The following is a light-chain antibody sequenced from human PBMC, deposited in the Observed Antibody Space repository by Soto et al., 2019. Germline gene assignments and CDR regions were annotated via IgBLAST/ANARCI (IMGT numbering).Light chain of an antibody. Sequence: EIVMTQSPATLSVSPGERATLSCRASQSVSRNLAWYQQKPGQAPRLLISAAYSRATDVPDRFSGSGSGTEFSLTISSLQSEDFAIYYCQQYNNWPYTFGQGTKLEIK. CDR1: QSVSRN. J-gene: IGKJ2*01. V-gene: IGKV3-15*01. CDR2: AAY. CDR3: QQYNNWPYT.